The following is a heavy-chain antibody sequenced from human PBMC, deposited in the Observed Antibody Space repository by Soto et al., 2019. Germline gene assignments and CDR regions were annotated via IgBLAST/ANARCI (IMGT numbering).Heavy chain of an antibody. CDR2: ISGSGGST. Sequence: EVQLLESGGDLVQPGGSLRLSCAASGFTFTTYAMTWVRQAPGKGLEWVSAISGSGGSTYYADSVKGRFTISRDNSKNTLYLQMNSLRAEDTAVYYCAKDKDTTFSPQDDWGQGTLVTVSS. CDR1: GFTFTTYA. V-gene: IGHV3-23*01. D-gene: IGHD2-15*01. J-gene: IGHJ4*02. CDR3: AKDKDTTFSPQDD.